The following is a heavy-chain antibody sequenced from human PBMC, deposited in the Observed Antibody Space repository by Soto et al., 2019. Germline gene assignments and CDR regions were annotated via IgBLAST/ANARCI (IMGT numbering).Heavy chain of an antibody. D-gene: IGHD6-19*01. Sequence: QVQLVESGGGVVQPGRSLRLSCAASGFTFSSYGMHWVRQAPGKGLEWVAVIWYDASNKYYADSVTGRFTISRDNSKITLYLKMNSLRAEDTAVYYCARECAGYSSGWYQRGGFDYWGQGTLVTVYS. CDR1: GFTFSSYG. CDR3: ARECAGYSSGWYQRGGFDY. CDR2: IWYDASNK. J-gene: IGHJ4*02. V-gene: IGHV3-33*01.